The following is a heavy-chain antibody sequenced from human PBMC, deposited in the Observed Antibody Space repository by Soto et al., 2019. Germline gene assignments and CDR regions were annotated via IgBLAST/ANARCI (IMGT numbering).Heavy chain of an antibody. D-gene: IGHD1-26*01. CDR1: GYTFTSYG. J-gene: IGHJ4*02. CDR3: ARDPASGLDY. Sequence: ASENVSCKASGYTFTSYGISWVRQAPRQGLEWMGWISAYNGNTNYAQKLQGRVTMTTDTSTSTAYMELRSLRSDDTAVYYVARDPASGLDYWGQGTLVTVSS. CDR2: ISAYNGNT. V-gene: IGHV1-18*01.